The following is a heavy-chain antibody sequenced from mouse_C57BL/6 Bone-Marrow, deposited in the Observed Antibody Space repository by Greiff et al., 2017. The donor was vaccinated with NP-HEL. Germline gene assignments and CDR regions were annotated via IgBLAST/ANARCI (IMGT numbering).Heavy chain of an antibody. CDR1: GFTFSDYY. J-gene: IGHJ3*01. CDR3: ARHYDGYLAY. D-gene: IGHD2-3*01. Sequence: EVKLMESGGGLVQPGGSLKLSCAASGFTFSDYYMYWVRQTPEKRLEWVAYISNGGGSTYYPDTVKGRFTISRDNAKNTLYLQMSRLKSEDTAMYYCARHYDGYLAYWGQGTLVTVSA. CDR2: ISNGGGST. V-gene: IGHV5-12*01.